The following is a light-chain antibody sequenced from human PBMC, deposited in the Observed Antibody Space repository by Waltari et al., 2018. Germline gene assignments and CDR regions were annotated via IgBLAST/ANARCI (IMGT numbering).Light chain of an antibody. CDR3: QQYYSNPAT. J-gene: IGKJ1*01. Sequence: AIRITQSPSSLSASPGYRVPITCRASQGISSYLAWYQQKPGKAPKALIYAPSTLQSGVPSRFSGSGSGTDFTLTISCLQSEDFAIYYCQQYYSNPATFGQGTKVEIK. V-gene: IGKV1-8*01. CDR2: APS. CDR1: QGISSY.